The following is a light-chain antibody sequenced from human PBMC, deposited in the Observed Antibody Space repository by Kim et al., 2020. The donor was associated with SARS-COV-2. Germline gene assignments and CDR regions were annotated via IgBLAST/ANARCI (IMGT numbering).Light chain of an antibody. Sequence: RATINCKSGQSVLDSSSNKNYVAWYQQKPGQPPKLHIYWASTRESGVPDRFSGSGSGTDFTLTISSLQAEDVAVYYCQQYYSTPYNFGQGTELEI. CDR2: WAS. CDR3: QQYYSTPYN. J-gene: IGKJ2*01. CDR1: QSVLDSSSNKNY. V-gene: IGKV4-1*01.